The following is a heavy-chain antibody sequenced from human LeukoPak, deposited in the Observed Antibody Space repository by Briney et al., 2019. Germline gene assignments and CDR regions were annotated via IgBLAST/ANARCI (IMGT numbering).Heavy chain of an antibody. CDR3: TTAPYIWGTHATDY. CDR1: GFSFTQAW. Sequence: PGGSLRLSCAASGFSFTQAWMSWVRQAPGKGLEWVGRIKSNTDGGTTDYAAPVKGRFTISRDDSKNTLFLQLNSLKTEDTAVYYCTTAPYIWGTHATDYWGQGTLVTVSS. D-gene: IGHD3-16*01. V-gene: IGHV3-15*01. CDR2: IKSNTDGGTT. J-gene: IGHJ4*02.